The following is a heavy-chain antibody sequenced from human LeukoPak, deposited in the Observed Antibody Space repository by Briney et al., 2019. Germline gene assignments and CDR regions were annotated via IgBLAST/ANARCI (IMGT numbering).Heavy chain of an antibody. V-gene: IGHV4-34*01. D-gene: IGHD2-2*01. Sequence: SETLSLTCAVYGGSFSGYSWSWIRQPPGKGLGWIGEINHSGGTNYNPSLKSRVTISVDTSKNQFSLKLSSVTAADTAVYYCARGLTRRSWFDPWGQGTLVTVSS. J-gene: IGHJ5*02. CDR3: ARGLTRRSWFDP. CDR1: GGSFSGYS. CDR2: INHSGGT.